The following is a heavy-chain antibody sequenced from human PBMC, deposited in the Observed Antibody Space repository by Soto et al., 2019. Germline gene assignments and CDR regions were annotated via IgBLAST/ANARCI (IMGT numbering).Heavy chain of an antibody. V-gene: IGHV1-69*06. J-gene: IGHJ4*02. D-gene: IGHD3-22*01. Sequence: QVQLVQSGAEVRKPGSSVRVSCKASGGNFNNYTISWVRQVRGQGLEWMGGIIPFSGTADYAQKFQGRVTITADKSTNTAYMELSRLRSEDTALYYCARGSRYFDWSGSYEVFFDYWGQGTLVTVSS. CDR3: ARGSRYFDWSGSYEVFFDY. CDR1: GGNFNNYT. CDR2: IIPFSGTA.